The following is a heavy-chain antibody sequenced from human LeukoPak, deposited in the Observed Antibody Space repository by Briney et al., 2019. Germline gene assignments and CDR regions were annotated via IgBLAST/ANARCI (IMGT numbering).Heavy chain of an antibody. V-gene: IGHV1-18*01. J-gene: IGHJ4*02. CDR1: GYTFTSYG. CDR2: ISAYNGNT. CDR3: ARDNEYYYDSSGYFDY. D-gene: IGHD3-22*01. Sequence: ASVTVSCKASGYTFTSYGISWVRQAPGQGLEWMGWISAYNGNTNYAQKLQGRVTMTTDTSTSTAYMELRSLRSDDTAVYYCARDNEYYYDSSGYFDYWGQGTLVTVSS.